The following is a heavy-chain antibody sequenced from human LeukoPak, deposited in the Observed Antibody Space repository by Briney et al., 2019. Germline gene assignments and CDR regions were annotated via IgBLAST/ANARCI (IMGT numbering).Heavy chain of an antibody. CDR2: IYYSGST. J-gene: IGHJ6*03. Sequence: PSETLSLTCTVSGGSISSYYWSWIRQPPGKGLEWIGYIYYSGSTNYNPSLKSRVTISVDTSKNPFSLKLSSVTAADTAVYYCARHLYSSSGYYYYSYMDVWGKGTTVTVSS. CDR1: GGSISSYY. CDR3: ARHLYSSSGYYYYSYMDV. V-gene: IGHV4-59*08. D-gene: IGHD6-6*01.